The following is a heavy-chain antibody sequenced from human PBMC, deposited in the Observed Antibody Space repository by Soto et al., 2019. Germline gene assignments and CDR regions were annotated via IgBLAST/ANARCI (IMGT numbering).Heavy chain of an antibody. V-gene: IGHV3-21*06. CDR1: GFTFTSDS. J-gene: IGHJ4*02. Sequence: GGSLRLSCEASGFTFTSDSMTWVRQAPGKGLEWVSSISSHGRDIFYADPVKGRFTISRDNAKDSLHLQMNSLTGEDSAVYYCARGAALAGKLDLWGQGTLVTVSS. CDR3: ARGAALAGKLDL. CDR2: ISSHGRDI. D-gene: IGHD6-19*01.